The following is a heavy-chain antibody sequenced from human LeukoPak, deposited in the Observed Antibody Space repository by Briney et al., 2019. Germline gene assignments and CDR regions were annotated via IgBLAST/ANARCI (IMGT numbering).Heavy chain of an antibody. D-gene: IGHD3-9*01. Sequence: GASVKVSCKASGYTFTGYYMHWVRQAPGQGLEWMGWINPNSGGTNYAQKFQGRVTMTRDTSISTAYMELSRLRSDDTAVYYCARPYYDILTGPQIFYAFDIWGQGTMVTVSS. J-gene: IGHJ3*02. V-gene: IGHV1-2*02. CDR3: ARPYYDILTGPQIFYAFDI. CDR1: GYTFTGYY. CDR2: INPNSGGT.